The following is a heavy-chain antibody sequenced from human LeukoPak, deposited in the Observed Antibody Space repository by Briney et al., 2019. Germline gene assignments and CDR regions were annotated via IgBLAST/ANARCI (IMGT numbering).Heavy chain of an antibody. CDR1: GYTFTGYY. CDR3: ARTPAPYGDYGMDV. D-gene: IGHD4-17*01. Sequence: ASVKVSCKASGYTFTGYYMHWVRQAPGQGLEWMGWIIPILGIANYAQKFQGRVTITADKSTSTAYMELSSLRSEDTAVYYCARTPAPYGDYGMDVWGQGTTVTVSS. CDR2: IIPILGIA. V-gene: IGHV1-69*10. J-gene: IGHJ6*02.